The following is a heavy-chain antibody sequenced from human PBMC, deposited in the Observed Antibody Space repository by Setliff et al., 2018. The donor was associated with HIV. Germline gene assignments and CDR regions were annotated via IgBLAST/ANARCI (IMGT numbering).Heavy chain of an antibody. D-gene: IGHD6-13*01. CDR3: ARDRESSSSWYQIYFDYYMDV. CDR1: GGSISSGDYY. J-gene: IGHJ6*03. CDR2: IYYTGST. V-gene: IGHV4-30-4*08. Sequence: SETLSLTCTVSGGSISSGDYYWSWIRQHPRKGLEWIGYIYYTGSTYYNPSLKSRVTISVDTSKSQFSLRLSLVTAADTAMYYCARDRESSSSWYQIYFDYYMDVWGKGTTVTVSS.